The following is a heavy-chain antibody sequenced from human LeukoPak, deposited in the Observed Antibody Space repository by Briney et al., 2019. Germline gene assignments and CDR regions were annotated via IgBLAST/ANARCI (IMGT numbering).Heavy chain of an antibody. CDR3: ARDSGTTGEVKFDP. J-gene: IGHJ5*02. CDR1: GGSFSGYY. CDR2: IYASGTI. Sequence: SETLSLTCAVYGGSFSGYYWSWIRQPAGKGLEWIGRIYASGTITYNPSLESRVSMSVDTLKNQFSLNLNSVTAANTALYYCARDSGTTGEVKFDPWGQGTLVTVSS. D-gene: IGHD3-10*01. V-gene: IGHV4-4*07.